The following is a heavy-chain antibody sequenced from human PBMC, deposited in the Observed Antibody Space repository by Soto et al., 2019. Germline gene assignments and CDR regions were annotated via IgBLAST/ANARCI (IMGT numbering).Heavy chain of an antibody. CDR2: ISYDGSVK. J-gene: IGHJ4*02. CDR1: GFTFSSYA. Sequence: QVQLVESGGGVVQPGSSLRLSCAASGFTFSSYAMHWVRQAPGKGLEWVAVISYDGSVKYYADSVKGRFTISRDNSKNTLYLQMNSLRAEDTAVYYCARAYEGDYFDYWGQGTLVTVSS. D-gene: IGHD3-16*01. CDR3: ARAYEGDYFDY. V-gene: IGHV3-30-3*01.